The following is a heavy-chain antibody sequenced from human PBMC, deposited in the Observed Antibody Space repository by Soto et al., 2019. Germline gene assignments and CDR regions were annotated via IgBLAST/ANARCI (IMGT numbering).Heavy chain of an antibody. V-gene: IGHV3-30-3*01. CDR3: ARDEDNRSGSSGYFDY. CDR2: ISYDGSNK. J-gene: IGHJ4*02. D-gene: IGHD3-22*01. CDR1: GFTFSSYA. Sequence: GGSLRLSCAASGFTFSSYAMHGVRQAPGKGLEWVAVISYDGSNKYYADSVKGRFTISRDNSKNTLYLQMNSLRAQDTAVYYCARDEDNRSGSSGYFDYWGQGTLVTVSS.